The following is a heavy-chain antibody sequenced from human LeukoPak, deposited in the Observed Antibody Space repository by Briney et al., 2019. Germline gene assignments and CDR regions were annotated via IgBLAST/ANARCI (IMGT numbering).Heavy chain of an antibody. CDR3: ARGYSSGWYGGWFDP. CDR2: IYYSGST. Sequence: SETLSLTCTVSGGAISSYYRSWIRQPPGKGLEWMGYIYYSGSTNYNPSLKSRVTISVDTSKNQFSLKLSSVTAADTAVYYCARGYSSGWYGGWFDPWGQGTLVTVSS. V-gene: IGHV4-59*01. D-gene: IGHD6-19*01. CDR1: GGAISSYY. J-gene: IGHJ5*02.